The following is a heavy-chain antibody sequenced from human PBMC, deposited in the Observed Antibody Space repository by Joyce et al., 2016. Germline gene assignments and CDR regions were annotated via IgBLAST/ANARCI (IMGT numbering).Heavy chain of an antibody. J-gene: IGHJ6*02. V-gene: IGHV4-61*01. CDR3: AAYRGSSYYLHYYTMDV. Sequence: QVQLQESGPGLVKPSETLTLTCTVSGDSISSGSFYWNWIRQPPGKGLEWIGHIDYSGGTNYSPSFKSRLTMSVDTPKRQFSLKLSSVTAADTAVYYCAAYRGSSYYLHYYTMDVWGPGATVTVSS. D-gene: IGHD3-10*01. CDR2: IDYSGGT. CDR1: GDSISSGSFY.